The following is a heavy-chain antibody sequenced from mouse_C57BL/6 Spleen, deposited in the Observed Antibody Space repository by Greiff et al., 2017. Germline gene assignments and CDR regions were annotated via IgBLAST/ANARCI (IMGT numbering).Heavy chain of an antibody. V-gene: IGHV14-4*01. J-gene: IGHJ4*01. CDR2: IDPENGDT. CDR1: GFNIKDDY. D-gene: IGHD2-1*01. Sequence: VHVKQSGAELGRPGASVKLSCTASGFNIKDDYMHWVKQRPEQGLEWIGWIDPENGDTEYASKFQGKATITADTSSNTAYLQLSSLTSEDTAVYYCTVYGNYDYAMDYWGQGTSVTVSS. CDR3: TVYGNYDYAMDY.